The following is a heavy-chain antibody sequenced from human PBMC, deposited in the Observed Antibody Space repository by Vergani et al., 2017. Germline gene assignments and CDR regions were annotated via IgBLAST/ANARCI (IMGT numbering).Heavy chain of an antibody. CDR3: ARRGQWLVMDG. V-gene: IGHV4-59*08. CDR2: IYYSGST. D-gene: IGHD6-19*01. J-gene: IGHJ6*02. Sequence: QVQLQESGPGLVTPSETLSLTCTVSGGSISSYYWSWIRQPPGRGLEWIGYIYYSGSTNYNPSLKSRVTISVDTSKNQFSLKLSSVTAADTAVYYCARRGQWLVMDGWGQGTTVTVSS. CDR1: GGSISSYY.